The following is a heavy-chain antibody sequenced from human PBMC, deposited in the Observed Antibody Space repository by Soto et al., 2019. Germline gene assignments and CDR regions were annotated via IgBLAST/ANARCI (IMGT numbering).Heavy chain of an antibody. CDR2: ISNDGSNK. CDR3: AKGKTIFGVVVVSEY. D-gene: IGHD3-3*01. V-gene: IGHV3-30*18. J-gene: IGHJ4*01. Sequence: GGSLGLSCAVSGFVFSSYDMHWVRQAPGKGLEWVAVISNDGSNKDYADSVKGRFTISRDNSKITLYLQMNGLRAEDTAVYYCAKGKTIFGVVVVSEYWGQGTLVTVSS. CDR1: GFVFSSYD.